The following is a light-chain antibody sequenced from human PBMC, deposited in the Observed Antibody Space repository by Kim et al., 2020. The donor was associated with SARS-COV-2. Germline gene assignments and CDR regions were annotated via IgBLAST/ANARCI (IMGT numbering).Light chain of an antibody. CDR3: QQYDSLHVS. J-gene: IGKJ4*01. CDR2: DAS. V-gene: IGKV1-33*01. CDR1: EDIRNY. Sequence: DIQLTQSPSALSAPVGDGVTITCQASEDIRNYLNWYQQKPGQAPKLLIYDASNLHTGVTSRFAGSGSGTDFTLTISSLQPEDIATYYCQQYDSLHVSFGGGTKVDIK.